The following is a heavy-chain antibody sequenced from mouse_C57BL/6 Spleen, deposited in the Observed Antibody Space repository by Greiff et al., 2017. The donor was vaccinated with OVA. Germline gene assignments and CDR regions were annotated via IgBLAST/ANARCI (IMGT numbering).Heavy chain of an antibody. Sequence: VQLQQPGAELVKPGASVKLSCKASGYTFTSYWMHWVKQRPGQGLEWIGMIHPNSGSTNYNEKFKSKATLTVDKSSSTAYMQLSSLTSEDSAVYYCAREGTTVVEDWYFDVWGTGTTVTVSS. CDR1: GYTFTSYW. J-gene: IGHJ1*03. CDR3: AREGTTVVEDWYFDV. D-gene: IGHD1-1*01. V-gene: IGHV1-64*01. CDR2: IHPNSGST.